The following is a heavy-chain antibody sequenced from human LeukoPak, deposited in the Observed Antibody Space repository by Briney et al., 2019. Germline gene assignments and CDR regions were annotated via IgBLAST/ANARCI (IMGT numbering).Heavy chain of an antibody. J-gene: IGHJ3*02. Sequence: KPGGSLRLSCAASGLTFSDYYMNWIRQAPGKGLEWISYISSSGGTIYYADSVKGRFTISRDNAKNSLYLQMSSLRAEDTAVYYCAGYSSGWFGAFHIWGQGTMVTVSS. CDR2: ISSSGGTI. CDR1: GLTFSDYY. CDR3: AGYSSGWFGAFHI. V-gene: IGHV3-11*04. D-gene: IGHD6-19*01.